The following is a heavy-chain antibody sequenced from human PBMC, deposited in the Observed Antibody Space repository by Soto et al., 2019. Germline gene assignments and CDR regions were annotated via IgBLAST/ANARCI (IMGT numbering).Heavy chain of an antibody. Sequence: QVQLVESGGGVVQPGRSLRLSCAASGFTFSSYGMHWVRQAPGKGLEWVAVIWYDGSNKYYADSVKGRFTISRDNSKNTLYLQMNRLRAEDTAVYYCARGPSVRGVIITPRYWGQGTLVTVSS. CDR3: ARGPSVRGVIITPRY. D-gene: IGHD3-10*01. V-gene: IGHV3-33*01. CDR2: IWYDGSNK. CDR1: GFTFSSYG. J-gene: IGHJ4*02.